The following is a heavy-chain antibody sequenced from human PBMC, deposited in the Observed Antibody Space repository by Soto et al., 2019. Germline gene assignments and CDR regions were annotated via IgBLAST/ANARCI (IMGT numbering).Heavy chain of an antibody. CDR3: ASECPGVKFDF. J-gene: IGHJ4*02. CDR1: GGPFSSYV. CDR2: IIPFGEIT. Sequence: QVQLVQSGSEVKKPGSSVKVSCKASGGPFSSYVLSWVRQAPGQGLEWMGRIIPFGEITNFAQKFQDRVKITAATATSTAYMEPRSLISEDTAVYYWASECPGVKFDFGGQGTRFTGFS. V-gene: IGHV1-69*04.